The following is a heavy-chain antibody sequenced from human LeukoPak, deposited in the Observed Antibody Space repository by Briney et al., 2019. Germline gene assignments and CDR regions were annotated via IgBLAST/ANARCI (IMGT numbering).Heavy chain of an antibody. Sequence: QPGGSLRLSCAASGFTFSSYEMNWVRQAPGKGLEWVSYVSSSGSTIYYADSVKGRFTISRENAKNSLYLQMNSLRAGDTAVYYCARVRKYSGYYSWYFDLWGRGTLVTVSS. CDR1: GFTFSSYE. J-gene: IGHJ2*01. CDR3: ARVRKYSGYYSWYFDL. V-gene: IGHV3-48*03. D-gene: IGHD5-12*01. CDR2: VSSSGSTI.